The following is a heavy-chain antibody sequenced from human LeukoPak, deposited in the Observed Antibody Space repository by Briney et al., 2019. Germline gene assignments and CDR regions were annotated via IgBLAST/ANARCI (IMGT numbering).Heavy chain of an antibody. CDR2: IIPIFGTA. D-gene: IGHD3-22*01. CDR3: ARATRYYDSSGYSTLATYYFDY. J-gene: IGHJ4*02. CDR1: GGTFSSYA. V-gene: IGHV1-69*13. Sequence: SVKVSCKASGGTFSSYAISWVRQAPGQGLEWMGGIIPIFGTANYAQKFQGRVTITADESTSTAYMELSSLRSEDTAVYYCARATRYYDSSGYSTLATYYFDYWGQGTLVTVSS.